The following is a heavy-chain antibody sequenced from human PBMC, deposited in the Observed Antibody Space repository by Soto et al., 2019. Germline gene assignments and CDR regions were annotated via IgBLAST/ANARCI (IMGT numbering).Heavy chain of an antibody. Sequence: EAQLVESGGGLVQPGGSLRLSCAASGFTFSDHYMDWVRQAPGKGLEWVGRTRNKANSYTTEYAASAKGRFTISRDDSKNSLYLQMNSLKTEDTAVYYCARGGYCSSSSCYSDYYGMDVWGQGTTVTVSS. CDR1: GFTFSDHY. CDR3: ARGGYCSSSSCYSDYYGMDV. D-gene: IGHD2-2*03. J-gene: IGHJ6*02. V-gene: IGHV3-72*01. CDR2: TRNKANSYTT.